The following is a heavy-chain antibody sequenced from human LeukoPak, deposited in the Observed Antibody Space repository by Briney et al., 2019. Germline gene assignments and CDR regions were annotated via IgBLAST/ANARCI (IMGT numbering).Heavy chain of an antibody. J-gene: IGHJ4*02. Sequence: PGESLKISCKGSGFSFTSYWIGWVRQMAGKGPEWMGHIYPDDSDTRYSPSFQGQVTISADKSISTAYLQWSSLKASDTAMYYCARPYYDASDYPDYWGQGTLVTVSS. CDR1: GFSFTSYW. D-gene: IGHD3-22*01. CDR3: ARPYYDASDYPDY. V-gene: IGHV5-51*01. CDR2: IYPDDSDT.